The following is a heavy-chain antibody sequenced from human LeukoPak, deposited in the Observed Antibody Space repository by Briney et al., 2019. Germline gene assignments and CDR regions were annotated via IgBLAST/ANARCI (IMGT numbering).Heavy chain of an antibody. J-gene: IGHJ4*02. CDR3: ARPSFRSGSYYDY. CDR2: INQDGSQT. CDR1: EFTFSSYW. D-gene: IGHD3-10*01. V-gene: IGHV3-7*01. Sequence: GGSLRLSCTASEFTFSSYWMSWVRQAPGKGLGWVANINQDGSQTYYVDSVKGRFAISRDNAKNSVFLQMNSLRAEDTAVYYCARPSFRSGSYYDYWGQGTLVTVSS.